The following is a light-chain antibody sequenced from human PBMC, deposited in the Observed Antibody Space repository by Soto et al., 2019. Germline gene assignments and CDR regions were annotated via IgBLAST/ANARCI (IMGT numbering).Light chain of an antibody. CDR1: HSVSRTY. CDR3: QQFDDSVT. J-gene: IGKJ5*01. CDR2: GAS. Sequence: TQSPATLSFSPWEIATLSCRASHSVSRTYLAWYQQKPGQAPRLLMYGASDRATGTPGRFSGSGSGTDFTLTISGLEPEDSAVYYCQQFDDSVTFGQGTRLEIK. V-gene: IGKV3-20*01.